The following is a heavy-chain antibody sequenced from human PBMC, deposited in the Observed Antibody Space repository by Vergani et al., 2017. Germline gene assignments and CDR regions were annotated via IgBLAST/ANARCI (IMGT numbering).Heavy chain of an antibody. V-gene: IGHV5-51*03. J-gene: IGHJ4*02. Sequence: EVQLVQSGAEVKKPGESLKISCKGSGYSFTSYWIAWVRQMPGKGLEWMGIIYPGDSDTRYSPSFQGQVTIAADKSISTAYLQWSSLKASDTAMYYCARESPGVPAARPFDYWGQGTLVTVSS. D-gene: IGHD2-2*02. CDR1: GYSFTSYW. CDR2: IYPGDSDT. CDR3: ARESPGVPAARPFDY.